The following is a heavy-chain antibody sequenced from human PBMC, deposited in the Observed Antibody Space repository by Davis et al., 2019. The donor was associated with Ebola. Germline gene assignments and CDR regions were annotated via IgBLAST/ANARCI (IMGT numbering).Heavy chain of an antibody. CDR2: ISNSSSYI. J-gene: IGHJ4*02. V-gene: IGHV3-21*01. Sequence: PGGSLRLSCAASGFTFSSYSMNWVRQAPGKGLEWVSSISNSSSYIYYADSVKGRFTISRDNAKNSLYLQMNSLRAEDTAVYYCARTHQHKRYSSGCFDYWGQGTLVTVSS. D-gene: IGHD6-19*01. CDR3: ARTHQHKRYSSGCFDY. CDR1: GFTFSSYS.